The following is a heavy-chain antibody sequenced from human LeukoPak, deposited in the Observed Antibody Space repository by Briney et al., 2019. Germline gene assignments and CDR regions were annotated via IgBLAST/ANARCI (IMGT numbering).Heavy chain of an antibody. CDR1: GYTFTSYY. J-gene: IGHJ4*02. CDR3: ARGYCSSTSCYSATHFDY. D-gene: IGHD2-2*01. CDR2: INPSGGST. V-gene: IGHV1-46*01. Sequence: ASVKVSCKASGYTFTSYYMHWVRQAPGQGLEWMGIINPSGGSTSYAQKFQGRVTMTRDTSTSTVYMELSSLRYEDTAVYYCARGYCSSTSCYSATHFDYWGQGTLVTVSS.